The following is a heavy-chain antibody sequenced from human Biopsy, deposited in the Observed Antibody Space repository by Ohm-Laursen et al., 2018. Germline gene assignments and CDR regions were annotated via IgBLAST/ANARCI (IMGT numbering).Heavy chain of an antibody. CDR1: GDSVSSGSFY. CDR2: IYDRGSTA. CDR3: ARGMRSSGWPYFDS. D-gene: IGHD6-19*01. Sequence: TLSLTCIVSGDSVSSGSFYCTWIRQPPGQGLEYIGYIYDRGSTANYNPSLESRVTMSVDMPKNQFSLKLSSVTAADTAIYYCARGMRSSGWPYFDSWGQGTLVTVSS. J-gene: IGHJ4*02. V-gene: IGHV4-61*01.